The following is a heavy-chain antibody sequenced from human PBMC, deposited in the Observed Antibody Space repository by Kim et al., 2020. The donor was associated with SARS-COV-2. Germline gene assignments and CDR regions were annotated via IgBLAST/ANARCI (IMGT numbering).Heavy chain of an antibody. CDR1: GFTFSSYA. CDR3: AKGGNGWYSVED. CDR2: ISGSGGNT. J-gene: IGHJ4*02. V-gene: IGHV3-23*01. Sequence: GGSLRLSCAASGFTFSSYAMNWVRQAPGKGLEWVSVISGSGGNTYYADSMKGRFTISRDNSKNTLYLQMNSLRAEDTAIYYCAKGGNGWYSVEDWGQGTLVTVSS. D-gene: IGHD6-19*01.